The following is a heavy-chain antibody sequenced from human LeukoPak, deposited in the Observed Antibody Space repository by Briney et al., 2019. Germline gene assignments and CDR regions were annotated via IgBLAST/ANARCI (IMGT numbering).Heavy chain of an antibody. D-gene: IGHD2-2*01. CDR1: GYTFTRYG. CDR2: ISAYNGNT. Sequence: ASVKVSCKASGYTFTRYGISWVRQAPGQGLEWMGWISAYNGNTNYAQKLQGRVTMTTDTSTSTAYMELRSLRSDDTAVYYCARANIVVVPAADYWYFDLWGRGTLVTVSS. J-gene: IGHJ2*01. V-gene: IGHV1-18*01. CDR3: ARANIVVVPAADYWYFDL.